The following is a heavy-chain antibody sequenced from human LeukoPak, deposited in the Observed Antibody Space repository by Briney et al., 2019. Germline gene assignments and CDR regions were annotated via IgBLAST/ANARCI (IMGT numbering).Heavy chain of an antibody. V-gene: IGHV3-23*01. D-gene: IGHD3-16*01. CDR2: ISGSGGST. Sequence: PGGSLRLSCAASGFTFSSYAMSWVRQAPGKGLEWVSAISGSGGSTYCADSVKGRFTISRDNSKNTLYLQMNSLRAEDTAVYYCAKDVITFGGSMYYFDYWGQGTLVTVSS. J-gene: IGHJ4*02. CDR3: AKDVITFGGSMYYFDY. CDR1: GFTFSSYA.